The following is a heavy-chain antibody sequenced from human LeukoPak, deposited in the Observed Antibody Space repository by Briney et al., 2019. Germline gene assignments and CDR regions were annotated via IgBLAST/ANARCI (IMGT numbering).Heavy chain of an antibody. D-gene: IGHD1-26*01. V-gene: IGHV4-34*01. CDR3: ARAREIVGAITPFDY. CDR1: GGSISSYY. J-gene: IGHJ4*02. CDR2: INHSGST. Sequence: PSETLSLTCTVSGGSISSYYWSWIRQPPGKGLEWIGEINHSGSTNYNPSLKSRVTISVDTSKNQFSLKLSSVTAADTAVYYCARAREIVGAITPFDYWGQGTLVTVSS.